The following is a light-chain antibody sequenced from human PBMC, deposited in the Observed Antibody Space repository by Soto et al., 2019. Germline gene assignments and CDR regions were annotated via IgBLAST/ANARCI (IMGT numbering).Light chain of an antibody. Sequence: DPQMTQSPSALSAFVGDSVTITCRASQSVSRRLSWYQQKPGEAPRLLIYAASTLQSGVPARFSGSGSGTDFSLVISNLQPEDFATYYCQQSYSMPLTFGEGTRVDMK. V-gene: IGKV1-39*01. CDR3: QQSYSMPLT. CDR1: QSVSRR. CDR2: AAS. J-gene: IGKJ4*01.